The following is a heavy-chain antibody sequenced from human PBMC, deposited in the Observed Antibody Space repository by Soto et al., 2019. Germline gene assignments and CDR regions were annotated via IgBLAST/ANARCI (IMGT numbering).Heavy chain of an antibody. J-gene: IGHJ5*02. Sequence: QVQLQQWGAGLLKPSETLSLTCAVYGGSFSGYYWSWIRQPPGKGLEWIGEINHSGSTNYNPSLQSRVTISVDTSKNQFSLKLSSVTAADTAVYYCARDRIAAAGRNWFDPWGQGTLVTVSS. D-gene: IGHD6-13*01. CDR2: INHSGST. CDR1: GGSFSGYY. V-gene: IGHV4-34*01. CDR3: ARDRIAAAGRNWFDP.